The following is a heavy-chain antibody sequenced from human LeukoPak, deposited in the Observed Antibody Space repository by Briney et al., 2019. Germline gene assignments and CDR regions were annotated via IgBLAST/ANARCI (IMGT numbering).Heavy chain of an antibody. V-gene: IGHV3-23*01. D-gene: IGHD2-2*01. J-gene: IGHJ4*02. CDR3: ARRLVTAGITDFFDS. Sequence: PGGSLRLSCTASGFTFSDYSMSWVRQAPGAGLEWVSAISPAGDSTTDADSVKGRLTISRDNSKSTLYLQMNGLTAEDTALYYCARRLVTAGITDFFDSWGQGTLVSVSS. CDR1: GFTFSDYS. CDR2: ISPAGDST.